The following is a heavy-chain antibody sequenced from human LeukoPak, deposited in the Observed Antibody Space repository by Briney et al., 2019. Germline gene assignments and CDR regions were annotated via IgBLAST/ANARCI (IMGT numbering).Heavy chain of an antibody. CDR2: ISNIGTTT. CDR3: ACDFRYLGHDF. Sequence: GGSLRLLCTASAFTLGDWYMSWIRQAPGKGLEWISYISNIGTTTYYAESVKGRFTISRDNAKNSLYLQMNSLRAEDTAVYYCACDFRYLGHDFWGQGTLVTVSS. CDR1: AFTLGDWY. V-gene: IGHV3-11*01. J-gene: IGHJ4*02. D-gene: IGHD2-21*02.